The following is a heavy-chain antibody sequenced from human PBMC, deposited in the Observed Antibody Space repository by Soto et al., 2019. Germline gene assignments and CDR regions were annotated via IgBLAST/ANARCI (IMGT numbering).Heavy chain of an antibody. D-gene: IGHD2-2*01. V-gene: IGHV3-23*01. CDR2: ISGSGGST. CDR1: GFTFSSYA. CDR3: ANPGGVVPAAKYYSYYVIDV. J-gene: IGHJ6*02. Sequence: EVQLLESGGGLVQHGGSLRLSCAASGFTFSSYAMSCVRQAPGKGLEWVSAISGSGGSTYYADSVKGRFPISRDNSTNSLYLQMNSLRAEDTAVYYCANPGGVVPAAKYYSYYVIDVWCQGTTVTVSS.